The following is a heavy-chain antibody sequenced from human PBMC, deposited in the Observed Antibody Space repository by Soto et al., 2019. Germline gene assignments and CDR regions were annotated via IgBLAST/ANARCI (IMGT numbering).Heavy chain of an antibody. D-gene: IGHD6-13*01. V-gene: IGHV3-33*01. J-gene: IGHJ4*02. CDR1: GFTFSSYG. CDR3: ARGRYSSSGYFDY. CDR2: IWYDGSNK. Sequence: QVQLVESGGGVVQPGRSLRLSCAASGFTFSSYGMHWVRQAPGKGLEWVAVIWYDGSNKYYADSVKGRFTISRDNSKNTLYLQMNSLRAEDTAVYYCARGRYSSSGYFDYWGQGTLVTVSS.